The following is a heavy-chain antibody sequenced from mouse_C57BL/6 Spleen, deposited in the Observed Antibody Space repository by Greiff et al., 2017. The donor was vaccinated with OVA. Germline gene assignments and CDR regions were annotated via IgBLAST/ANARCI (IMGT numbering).Heavy chain of an antibody. V-gene: IGHV5-6*02. J-gene: IGHJ4*01. CDR1: GFTFSSSG. CDR3: ARRSDGDAMDY. CDR2: ISSGGSYT. Sequence: EVKLVESGGDLVKPGGSLKLSCAASGFTFSSSGMSWVRQTPDKRLEWVATISSGGSYTCYPDSVKGRFTISRDNAKDTLYLQMSSLESEEAAMYYSARRSDGDAMDYWGQGTSVTVSA.